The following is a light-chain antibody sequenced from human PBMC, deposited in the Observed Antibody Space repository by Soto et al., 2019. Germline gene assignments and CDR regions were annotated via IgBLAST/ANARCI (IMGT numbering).Light chain of an antibody. Sequence: QAVVTQEPSLTVSPGGTVTLTCASSTGAVTSGHSPSWFQQKPGQAPRTLIFRTSNKHSWTPARFSGSLLGGKAALTLSGVHPEDEAEYYCLLYHGGAFIFGTGTKVTVL. V-gene: IGLV7-43*01. CDR2: RTS. J-gene: IGLJ1*01. CDR1: TGAVTSGHS. CDR3: LLYHGGAFI.